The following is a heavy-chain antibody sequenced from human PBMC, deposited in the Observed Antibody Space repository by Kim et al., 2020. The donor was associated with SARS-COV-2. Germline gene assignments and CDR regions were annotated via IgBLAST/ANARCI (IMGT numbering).Heavy chain of an antibody. CDR2: ISGSGDAT. Sequence: GGSLRLSCTASTFTFHTYALTWVRQAPGKGLAWVSSISGSGDATFYADSMKGRFTISRDNSKNTLYLQMNSLRADDTALYFCVRGQGYSGSGTYNWFDSWGQGTLVTVSS. J-gene: IGHJ5*01. CDR3: VRGQGYSGSGTYNWFDS. V-gene: IGHV3-23*01. CDR1: TFTFHTYA. D-gene: IGHD3-10*01.